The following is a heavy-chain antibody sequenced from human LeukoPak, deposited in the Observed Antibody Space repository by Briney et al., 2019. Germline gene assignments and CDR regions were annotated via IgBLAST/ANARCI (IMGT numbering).Heavy chain of an antibody. CDR3: ATQIGYCSGGSCYFVY. D-gene: IGHD2-15*01. J-gene: IGHJ4*02. Sequence: GGSLRLSCAASGFTFSSYAMSWVRQAPGKGLEWVSAISGSGGSTYYADSVKGRFTISRDNSKNTLYLQMNSLRAEDTAVYYCATQIGYCSGGSCYFVYWGQGTLVTVSS. CDR1: GFTFSSYA. CDR2: ISGSGGST. V-gene: IGHV3-23*01.